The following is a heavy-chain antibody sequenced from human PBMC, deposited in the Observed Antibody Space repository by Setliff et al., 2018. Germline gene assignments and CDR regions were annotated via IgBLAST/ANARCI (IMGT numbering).Heavy chain of an antibody. CDR3: ARTVTVRADAFDI. CDR2: INAGNGNT. CDR1: GYTFTSYA. Sequence: ASVKVSCKAPGYTFTSYAMHWVRQAPGQRLEWMGWINAGNGNTKYSQKFQGRVTITRDTSASTAYMELSSLRSEDTAVYYCARTVTVRADAFDIWAKGQWSPSPQ. V-gene: IGHV1-3*01. J-gene: IGHJ3*02. D-gene: IGHD4-17*01.